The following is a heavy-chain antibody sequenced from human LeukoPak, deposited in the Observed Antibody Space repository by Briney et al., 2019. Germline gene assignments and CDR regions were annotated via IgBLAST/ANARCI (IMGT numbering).Heavy chain of an antibody. CDR1: GGSISSYY. V-gene: IGHV4-4*09. D-gene: IGHD3-10*01. CDR2: IYTSGST. Sequence: SETLSLTCTVSGGSISSYYWSWIRQPPGKGLEWIGYIYTSGSTNYNPSLKSRVTISVDTSKNQFSLKLSSVTAADTAAYYCARRDGSGSHYDYWGQGTLVTVSS. J-gene: IGHJ4*02. CDR3: ARRDGSGSHYDY.